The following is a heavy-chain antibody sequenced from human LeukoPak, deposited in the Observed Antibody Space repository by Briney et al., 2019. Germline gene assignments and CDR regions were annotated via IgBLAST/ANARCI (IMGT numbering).Heavy chain of an antibody. CDR3: ARASSGSYYDNWFDP. CDR1: GFTFSRHS. Sequence: PGGSLRLSCAASGFTFSRHSVNWVRQAPGKGLEWVSSISSSSSYIYYADSVKGRFTISRDNAKNSLYLQMNSLRGEDTAVYYCARASSGSYYDNWFDPWGQGTLVTVSS. CDR2: ISSSSSYI. D-gene: IGHD3-10*01. J-gene: IGHJ5*02. V-gene: IGHV3-21*01.